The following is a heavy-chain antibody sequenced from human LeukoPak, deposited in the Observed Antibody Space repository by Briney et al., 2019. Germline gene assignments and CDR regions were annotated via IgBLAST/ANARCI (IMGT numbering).Heavy chain of an antibody. V-gene: IGHV3-21*01. Sequence: GGSLRLSCAASGFTFNIYSMNWVRQAPGKGLEWVSSISSTSIYIYYADSVKGRFTISRDNAKNSLYLQMNSLRAEDTAVYYCARDSSSPYWYFNLWGRGTLVTVSS. CDR2: ISSTSIYI. CDR3: ARDSSSPYWYFNL. CDR1: GFTFNIYS. J-gene: IGHJ2*01.